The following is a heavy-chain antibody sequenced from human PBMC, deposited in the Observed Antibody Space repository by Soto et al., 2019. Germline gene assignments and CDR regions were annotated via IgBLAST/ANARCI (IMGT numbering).Heavy chain of an antibody. CDR2: INPILSMS. CDR1: GYTFSFYT. V-gene: IGHV1-69*02. J-gene: IGHJ4*02. Sequence: QVQLVQSGAEVKKPGSSVKVSCKASGYTFSFYTINWVRQAPGLGLEWVGRINPILSMSNYTQKFQGRVTMTADKSTSTAYMELRSLRSEDTAMYYCATSYGSGYRAFDYWGQGALVTVSS. D-gene: IGHD3-10*01. CDR3: ATSYGSGYRAFDY.